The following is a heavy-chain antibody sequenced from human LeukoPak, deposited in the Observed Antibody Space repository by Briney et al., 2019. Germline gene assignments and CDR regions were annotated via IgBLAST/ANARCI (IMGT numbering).Heavy chain of an antibody. Sequence: PSGTLSLTCAVSGGSISTSNWWSWVRQPPGKGLEWIGEVYHSGSTNYNPSLKSRVTISVDKSKNQFSLRLSSVTAADTAVYYCARADKYSSSWYFDYWGQGTLVTVSS. J-gene: IGHJ4*02. CDR3: ARADKYSSSWYFDY. CDR2: VYHSGST. CDR1: GGSISTSNW. V-gene: IGHV4-4*02. D-gene: IGHD6-13*01.